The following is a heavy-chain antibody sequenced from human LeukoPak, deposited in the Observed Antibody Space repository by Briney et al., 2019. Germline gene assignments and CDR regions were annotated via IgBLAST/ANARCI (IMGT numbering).Heavy chain of an antibody. CDR3: AKARDEGILGTTFDY. J-gene: IGHJ4*02. CDR1: VFTFSSYV. Sequence: PWGSLRLSCAASVFTFSSYVMTWVRQAQGKALEWVSLISGSGEDTYYADSVKGRFTISRDNSRSTLYLQMNSLRAEDTAVYYCAKARDEGILGTTFDYWGQGTLVTVSS. D-gene: IGHD1-14*01. CDR2: ISGSGEDT. V-gene: IGHV3-23*01.